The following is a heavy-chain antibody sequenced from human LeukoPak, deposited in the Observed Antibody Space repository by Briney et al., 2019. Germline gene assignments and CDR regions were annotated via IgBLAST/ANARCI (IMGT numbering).Heavy chain of an antibody. CDR1: GVSISSNNW. CDR2: IYHSGSS. Sequence: SSETLSLTCAVSGVSISSNNWWNWVRQPPGKGLEWIGEIYHSGSSNYNPSLKSRVTISVDKSKNQLSLKLSSVTAADTAVYYCARATREIQLWLDFAWFDPWGQGTLVTVSS. CDR3: ARATREIQLWLDFAWFDP. J-gene: IGHJ5*02. D-gene: IGHD5-18*01. V-gene: IGHV4-4*02.